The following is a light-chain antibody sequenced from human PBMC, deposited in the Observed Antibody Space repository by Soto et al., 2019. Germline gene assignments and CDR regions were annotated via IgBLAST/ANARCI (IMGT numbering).Light chain of an antibody. CDR1: QSVSRK. J-gene: IGKJ1*01. CDR3: QQYDYWWT. CDR2: RAS. Sequence: DIVITQSPVTLSVSPFERATLSCRASQSVSRKLVWYQQKPGQAPRLLIYRASARATGVPARFSGSGSGTEFTLTISSLQSEDFGIYYCQQYDYWWTFGQGTKVDIK. V-gene: IGKV3-15*01.